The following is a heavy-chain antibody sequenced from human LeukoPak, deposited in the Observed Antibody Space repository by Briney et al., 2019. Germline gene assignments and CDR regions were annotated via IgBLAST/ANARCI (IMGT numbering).Heavy chain of an antibody. Sequence: QTGGSLRPSCAASGFTFSKYWMLWVRQAPGKGLESVSRINTDGTVTTYADSVKGRFTVSRDNADNTMFLQMNSVRDEDTAVYYCATKQWLAPPPDSWGQGTPVTVSS. CDR1: GFTFSKYW. D-gene: IGHD6-19*01. J-gene: IGHJ4*02. CDR2: INTDGTVT. V-gene: IGHV3-74*01. CDR3: ATKQWLAPPPDS.